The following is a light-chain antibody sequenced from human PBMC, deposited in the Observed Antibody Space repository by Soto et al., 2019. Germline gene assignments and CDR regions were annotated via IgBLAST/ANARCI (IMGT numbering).Light chain of an antibody. J-gene: IGLJ3*02. CDR1: SGDVGGYNY. CDR2: EVN. CDR3: TSYTSSGPWV. V-gene: IGLV2-14*01. Sequence: QSALTQRASVSGSPGQSITISCTGTSGDVGGYNYVSWYQLDPGKAPKLIIYEVNNRPSGVSNRFSGSKSGNTASLTISGLQAEDEADYYCTSYTSSGPWVFGGGTKLTVL.